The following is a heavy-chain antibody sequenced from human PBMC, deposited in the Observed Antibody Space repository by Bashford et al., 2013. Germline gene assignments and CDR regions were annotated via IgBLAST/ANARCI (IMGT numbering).Heavy chain of an antibody. Sequence: SSVDPVPHLALSLVGVHSPRSSTTGPRSPPAPHGKGLEWIGGIYHSGSTNYNPSLKSRVTISVDTSKNQFSLKLSSVTAADTAVYYCARATIFGVVIHYYMDVWGKGTTVTVSS. CDR3: ARATIFGVVIHYYMDV. CDR2: IYHSGST. V-gene: IGHV4-39*07. J-gene: IGHJ6*03. D-gene: IGHD3-3*01. CDR1: VGVHSPRSSTT.